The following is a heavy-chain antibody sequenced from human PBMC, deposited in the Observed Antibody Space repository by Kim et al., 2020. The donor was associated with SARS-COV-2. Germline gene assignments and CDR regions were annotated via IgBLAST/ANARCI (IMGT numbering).Heavy chain of an antibody. Sequence: GGSLRLSCAASGFTFSSYGMHWVRQAPGKGLEWVAVIWYDGSKKYYADSVKGRFTISRDNSKSMLYLQMNSLRAEDTAVYYCARDLQGTLGTFDIWGQGTMVTVSS. J-gene: IGHJ3*02. V-gene: IGHV3-33*01. CDR3: ARDLQGTLGTFDI. CDR2: IWYDGSKK. CDR1: GFTFSSYG. D-gene: IGHD1-1*01.